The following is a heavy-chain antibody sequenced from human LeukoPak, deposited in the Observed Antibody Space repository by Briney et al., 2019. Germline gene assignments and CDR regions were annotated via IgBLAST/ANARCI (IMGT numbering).Heavy chain of an antibody. D-gene: IGHD6-13*01. J-gene: IGHJ1*01. CDR3: ASSSWSSEYFHY. CDR1: GFTFSSYW. CDR2: FYSGGST. V-gene: IGHV3-66*01. Sequence: LPGGSLRLSCAASGFTFSSYWMHWVRQAPGKGLEWVSVFYSGGSTRYADSVKGRFTISRDNSKNTLYLQLNSLRAEDTAVYFCASSSWSSEYFHYWGQGTLVTVSS.